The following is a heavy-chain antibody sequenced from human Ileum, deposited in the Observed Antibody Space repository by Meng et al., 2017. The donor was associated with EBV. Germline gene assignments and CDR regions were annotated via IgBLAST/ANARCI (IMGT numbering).Heavy chain of an antibody. CDR3: ARGNKVSDRGFDY. V-gene: IGHV4-39*06. CDR2: IDYSGNT. CDR1: GDSFTSNYYY. D-gene: IGHD3-10*01. J-gene: IGHJ4*02. Sequence: LQASAPRLAKSSGTLLLPCLVSGDSFTSNYYYWGWILQPPGKGLEWIATIDYSGNTYKNPSLESRVTISRDTSKNQLTLNLNSVTAADTAVYYCARGNKVSDRGFDYWGQGTLVTVSS.